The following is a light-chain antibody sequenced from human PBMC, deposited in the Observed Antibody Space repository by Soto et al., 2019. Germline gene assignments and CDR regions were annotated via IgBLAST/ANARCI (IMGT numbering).Light chain of an antibody. CDR1: QSVSSY. J-gene: IGKJ4*01. CDR2: DAS. Sequence: IVLTQSPATLSLSPGERATLSCRASQSVSSYLAWYQQKHGQAPRLLIYDASNRATGIPARFSGSGSGTDFTLTISSLEPEDFAVYYCQQRSNWLTFGGGTKVDIK. V-gene: IGKV3-11*01. CDR3: QQRSNWLT.